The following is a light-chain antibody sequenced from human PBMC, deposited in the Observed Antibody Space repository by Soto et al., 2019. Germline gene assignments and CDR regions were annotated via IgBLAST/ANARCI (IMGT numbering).Light chain of an antibody. J-gene: IGLJ1*01. CDR3: SSYTSSSTLYV. CDR1: SSDVGGYNY. V-gene: IGLV2-14*01. Sequence: QSALIQPASVSGSPGQSITISCTGTSSDVGGYNYVSWYQQHPGKAPKLMIYEVSNRPSGVSNRFSGSKSGNTASLTISGLQAEDEADYYYSSYTSSSTLYVFGTGTKLTVL. CDR2: EVS.